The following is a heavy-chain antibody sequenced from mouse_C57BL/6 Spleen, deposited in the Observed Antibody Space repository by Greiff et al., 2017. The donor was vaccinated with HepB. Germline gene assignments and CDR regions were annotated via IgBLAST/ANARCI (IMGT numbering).Heavy chain of an antibody. Sequence: VQLQQSGAELVKPGASVKLSCKASGYNFTEYTIHWVKQWSGQGLEWIGWFYPASGSIKYNEKFKDKATLTADNSSSTAYMELSRLTSEDSAVYVSARNEEAWYFDVWGTGTTVTVSS. CDR3: ARNEEAWYFDV. CDR2: FYPASGSI. J-gene: IGHJ1*03. CDR1: GYNFTEYT. V-gene: IGHV1-62-2*01.